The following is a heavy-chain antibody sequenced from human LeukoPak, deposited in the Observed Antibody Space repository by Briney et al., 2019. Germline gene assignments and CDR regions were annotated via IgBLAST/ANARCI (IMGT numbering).Heavy chain of an antibody. D-gene: IGHD6-6*01. CDR2: MSYGGST. Sequence: PSETPSLTCTVSGVSISSNSYYWGWIRQPPGKELEWVGSMSYGGSTYYNPSLKSRVTMSVDTSKNQFSLKLTSVTAADTAVYHCARHPFAAHHRVDYWGQGTLVTVSS. CDR3: ARHPFAAHHRVDY. J-gene: IGHJ4*02. V-gene: IGHV4-39*01. CDR1: GVSISSNSYY.